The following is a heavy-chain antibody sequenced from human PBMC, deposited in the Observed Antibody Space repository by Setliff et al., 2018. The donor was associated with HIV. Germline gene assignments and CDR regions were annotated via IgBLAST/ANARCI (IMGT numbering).Heavy chain of an antibody. CDR1: GASLSPYF. CDR3: ARDFVTGSYFLQ. Sequence: PSETLSLTCAVYGASLSPYFWHWIRQSPGKGLEWIGHFYTSGSTNYNPSLKSRVTISVDTSKNHFSLKLSSVTAADTAVYYCARDFVTGSYFLQWGQGTLVTSPQ. D-gene: IGHD1-26*01. V-gene: IGHV4-4*08. J-gene: IGHJ1*01. CDR2: FYTSGST.